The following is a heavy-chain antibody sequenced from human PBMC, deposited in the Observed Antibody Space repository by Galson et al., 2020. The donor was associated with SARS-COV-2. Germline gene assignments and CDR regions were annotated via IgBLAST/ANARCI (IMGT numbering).Heavy chain of an antibody. D-gene: IGHD3-3*01. CDR2: ISGSGGST. CDR1: GFTFSSYA. Sequence: GGSLRLSCAASGFTFSSYAMSWVRQAPGKGLEWVSAISGSGGSTYYADSVKGRFTISRDNSKNTLYLQMNSLRAEDTAVYYCAKGSYYDFWSGYYSYYYMDVWGKGTTVTVSS. J-gene: IGHJ6*03. V-gene: IGHV3-23*01. CDR3: AKGSYYDFWSGYYSYYYMDV.